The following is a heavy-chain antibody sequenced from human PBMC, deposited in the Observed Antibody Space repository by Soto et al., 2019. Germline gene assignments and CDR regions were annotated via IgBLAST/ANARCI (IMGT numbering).Heavy chain of an antibody. CDR1: GFTFSSFG. D-gene: IGHD5-18*01. Sequence: GSLRLSCAASGFTFSSFGMHWVGQAPGKGLEWVALIFYDGSNEYYADSVKGRFTISRDNSKNTLFLQMDSLRAEDTAVYYCARGAAMVTRHFDYWGQGALVTVSS. CDR2: IFYDGSNE. CDR3: ARGAAMVTRHFDY. V-gene: IGHV3-33*01. J-gene: IGHJ4*02.